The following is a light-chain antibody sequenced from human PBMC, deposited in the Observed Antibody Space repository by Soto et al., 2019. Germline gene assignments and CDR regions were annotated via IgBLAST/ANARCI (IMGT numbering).Light chain of an antibody. CDR1: SSSIGAGYD. Sequence: VLAQPPSVSGAPGQRVTISCAVSSSSIGAGYDVHWYQQLPGAAPKLLIYANSNRPSGVPDRFSGSKSGTSASLAITGLQAEDGADYYCQSYDSSLYGYVFGSGTKVTVL. CDR2: ANS. CDR3: QSYDSSLYGYV. V-gene: IGLV1-40*01. J-gene: IGLJ1*01.